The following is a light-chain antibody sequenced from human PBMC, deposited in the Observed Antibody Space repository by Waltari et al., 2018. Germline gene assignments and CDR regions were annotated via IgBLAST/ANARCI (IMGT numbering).Light chain of an antibody. CDR1: ALPKPY. V-gene: IGLV3-25*03. J-gene: IGLJ2*01. CDR3: QSADSSGTFVV. CDR2: KDS. Sequence: SYELTQPPSVSVSPGQTARITCPGDALPKPYAYWYQQKPGQAPGLVIYKDSERPSGIPERFSGSSSGTTVTLTISGVQAEDEADYYCQSADSSGTFVVFGGGTKLTVL.